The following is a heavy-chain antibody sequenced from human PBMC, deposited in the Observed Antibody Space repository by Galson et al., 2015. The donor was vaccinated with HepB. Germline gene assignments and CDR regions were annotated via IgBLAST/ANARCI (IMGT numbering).Heavy chain of an antibody. Sequence: LRLSCAASGFSFRNAWMSWVRQAPGKGLEWVGRIKSKTDGGTTDYAAPVKGRFTISRDDSKNTLYLQMSSLKTEDTAVYFCATEEIDHYGDFPNWFDPWGQGTLVTVSS. CDR1: GFSFRNAW. V-gene: IGHV3-15*01. J-gene: IGHJ5*02. CDR3: ATEEIDHYGDFPNWFDP. CDR2: IKSKTDGGTT. D-gene: IGHD4-17*01.